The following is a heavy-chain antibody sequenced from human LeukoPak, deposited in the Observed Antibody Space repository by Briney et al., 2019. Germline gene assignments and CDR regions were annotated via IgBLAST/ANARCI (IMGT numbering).Heavy chain of an antibody. V-gene: IGHV4-59*12. CDR1: GDSISSYY. Sequence: SETLSLTCTVSGDSISSYYWSWIRQPPGKGLEWIGYIYYSGSTNYNPSLKSRVTISVDTSKNQFSLKLSSVTAADTAVYYCARRLYGGASAHWGQGTLVTVSS. CDR2: IYYSGST. CDR3: ARRLYGGASAH. J-gene: IGHJ4*02. D-gene: IGHD3-16*01.